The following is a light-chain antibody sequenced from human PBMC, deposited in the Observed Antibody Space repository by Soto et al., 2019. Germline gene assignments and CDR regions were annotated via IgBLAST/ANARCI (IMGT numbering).Light chain of an antibody. CDR3: QHYDNLPRYT. V-gene: IGKV1-33*01. CDR2: EAS. J-gene: IGKJ2*01. Sequence: DIQMTQSPSSLSTSVGERVTITCQASHDISNSLNWYQQKPGKAPNLLIYEASKLQTGVPSRFSGGGSGTHFTFTISNLQPEDIATYYCQHYDNLPRYTFGLGTKLEIK. CDR1: HDISNS.